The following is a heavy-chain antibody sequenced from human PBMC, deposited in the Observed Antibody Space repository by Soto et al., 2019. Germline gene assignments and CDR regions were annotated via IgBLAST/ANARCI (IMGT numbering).Heavy chain of an antibody. V-gene: IGHV3-9*01. CDR3: AKDKKAGTVTSEFDY. Sequence: EVQLVESGGGLVQPGRSLRLSCAASGFTFDDYAMHWVRQAPGKGLEWVSGISWNSGSIGYADSVKGRFTISRDNDKNSLYLQMNSLRAEDTALYYCAKDKKAGTVTSEFDYWGQGNLVTVPS. CDR1: GFTFDDYA. J-gene: IGHJ4*02. D-gene: IGHD4-4*01. CDR2: ISWNSGSI.